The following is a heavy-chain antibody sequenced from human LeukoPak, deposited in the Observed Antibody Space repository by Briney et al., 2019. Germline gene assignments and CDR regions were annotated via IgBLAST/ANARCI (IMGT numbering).Heavy chain of an antibody. CDR1: GFTFSSYA. CDR2: ISYDGSNK. Sequence: PGRSLRLSCAASGFTFSSYAMHWVRQAPGKGLEWVAVISYDGSNKYYADSVKGRFTISRDNSKNTLYLQMNSLRAEDTAVYYCARRPALTYSSSWYLDYWGQGTLVTVSS. D-gene: IGHD6-13*01. CDR3: ARRPALTYSSSWYLDY. V-gene: IGHV3-30-3*01. J-gene: IGHJ4*02.